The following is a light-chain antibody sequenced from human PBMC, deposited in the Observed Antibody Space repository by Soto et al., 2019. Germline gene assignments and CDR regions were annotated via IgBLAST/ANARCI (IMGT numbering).Light chain of an antibody. CDR3: LPDHNYPRT. J-gene: IGKJ1*01. V-gene: IGKV1-6*01. CDR2: TAS. Sequence: AIQMTQSPSSLSASVGDRVTITCRASQDIRNELGWYQQKPGKAPKVLIYTASSLQSGVPSRFSGSGSGTDFTLTISRLQPEDFATCHCLPDHNYPRTFGQGTKVEIK. CDR1: QDIRNE.